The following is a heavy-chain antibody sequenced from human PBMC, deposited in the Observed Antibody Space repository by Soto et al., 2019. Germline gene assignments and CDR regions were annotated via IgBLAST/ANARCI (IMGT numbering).Heavy chain of an antibody. CDR1: GFTFSSYG. Sequence: GGSLRLSCAASGFTFSSYGMHWVRQAPGKGLEWVAVISYDGSNKYYADSVKGRFTISRDNSKNTLYLQMNSLRAEDTAVYYCAKGIPFGEVGYWGQGTLVTVSS. V-gene: IGHV3-30*18. CDR3: AKGIPFGEVGY. J-gene: IGHJ4*02. CDR2: ISYDGSNK. D-gene: IGHD3-10*01.